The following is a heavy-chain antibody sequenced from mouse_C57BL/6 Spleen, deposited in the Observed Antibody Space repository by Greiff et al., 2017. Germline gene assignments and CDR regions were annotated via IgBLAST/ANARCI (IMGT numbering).Heavy chain of an antibody. D-gene: IGHD1-1*01. V-gene: IGHV1-64*01. J-gene: IGHJ2*01. CDR3: ARRYGSSYFDY. CDR2: IHPNSGST. Sequence: VQLQQPGAELVKPGASVKLSCKASGYTFTSYWMHWVKQRPGQGLEWIGMIHPNSGSTNYNEKFKSKATLTVDKSSSTAYMQLSSLTSEDSAVYYCARRYGSSYFDYWGQGTTLTVSS. CDR1: GYTFTSYW.